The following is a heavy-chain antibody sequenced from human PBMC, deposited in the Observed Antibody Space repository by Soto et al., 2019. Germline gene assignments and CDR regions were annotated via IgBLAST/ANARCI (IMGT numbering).Heavy chain of an antibody. CDR2: IYYSGST. CDR3: ARCGLTVTTHNWFDP. Sequence: QVQLQESGPGLVKPSQTLSLTCTVSGGSISSGDYYWSWIRQPPGKGLEWIGYIYYSGSTYYNPYLKSRVTISADASKNPFSLKLRSVTAADTAVYYCARCGLTVTTHNWFDPWGQGTLVTVSS. J-gene: IGHJ5*02. CDR1: GGSISSGDYY. D-gene: IGHD4-17*01. V-gene: IGHV4-30-4*01.